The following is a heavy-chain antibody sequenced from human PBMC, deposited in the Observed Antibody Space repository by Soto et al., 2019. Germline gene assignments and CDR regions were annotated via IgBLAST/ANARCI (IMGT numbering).Heavy chain of an antibody. CDR2: IYSHDDK. J-gene: IGHJ4*02. Sequence: SGPTLGNHTQTLTLTCTFSGFSLSTTGEGVSWIRQPPGKALEWLALIYSHDDKRYSPSLKSRLTITKDTSKNQVVLTMTNMDPVDTATYYCAHRGGAAVGLYYFDYWGQGALVTVSS. CDR1: GFSLSTTGEG. V-gene: IGHV2-5*01. CDR3: AHRGGAAVGLYYFDY. D-gene: IGHD6-13*01.